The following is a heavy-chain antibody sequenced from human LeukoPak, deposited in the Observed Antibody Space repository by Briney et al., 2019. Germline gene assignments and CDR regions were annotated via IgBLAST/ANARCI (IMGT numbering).Heavy chain of an antibody. CDR2: ISSSGIYI. Sequence: PGGSLRLSCAASGSNFNSYTMNWVRQAPGKGLEWVSSISSSGIYIFYADSVKGRFAISRDNTKNSLYLQMNSLRAEDTAVYYCARDSLGVVNNWGQGTLVTVSS. V-gene: IGHV3-21*01. CDR3: ARDSLGVVNN. J-gene: IGHJ4*02. D-gene: IGHD3-3*01. CDR1: GSNFNSYT.